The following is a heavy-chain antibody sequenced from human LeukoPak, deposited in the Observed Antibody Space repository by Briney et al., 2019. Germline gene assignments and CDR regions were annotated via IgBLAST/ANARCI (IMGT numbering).Heavy chain of an antibody. CDR2: IWSDGSNK. Sequence: GGSLRLSCAASGXTFSIYGMHWVRQAPGKGLEWVAVIWSDGSNKYYADSVKGRFTISRDNSKNTLYLQMNSLRAEDTAVYSCARASGPFDYWGQGTLVTVSS. D-gene: IGHD3-10*01. J-gene: IGHJ4*02. V-gene: IGHV3-33*01. CDR3: ARASGPFDY. CDR1: GXTFSIYG.